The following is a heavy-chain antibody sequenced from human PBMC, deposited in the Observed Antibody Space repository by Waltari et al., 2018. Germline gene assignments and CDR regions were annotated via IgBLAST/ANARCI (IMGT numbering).Heavy chain of an antibody. CDR2: IYYSGRT. J-gene: IGHJ4*02. CDR3: ARAWGGSSSWTRPLDY. V-gene: IGHV4-59*01. D-gene: IGHD6-13*01. Sequence: QVQLQESGPGLVKPSETLSLTCTVSGGSISSYYWSWIRQPPGKGLEWIGYIYYSGRTNYNPSRKRRVTIAGDTSKNQFSLKLSSVTAADTAVYYCARAWGGSSSWTRPLDYWGQGTLVTVSS. CDR1: GGSISSYY.